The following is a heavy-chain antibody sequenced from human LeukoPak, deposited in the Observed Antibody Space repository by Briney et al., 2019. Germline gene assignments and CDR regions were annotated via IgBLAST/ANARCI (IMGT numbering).Heavy chain of an antibody. Sequence: PGGSLRLSCAASGFTFSSHAMSWVRQAPGKGLEWISVISGSGDYTYYADSVKGRFTISRDNPKNTLYMQMNSLRAEDTAVYYCAKEGIAAAGTSYSRFDYWGQGTLVTVSS. CDR1: GFTFSSHA. CDR3: AKEGIAAAGTSYSRFDY. D-gene: IGHD6-13*01. V-gene: IGHV3-23*01. J-gene: IGHJ4*02. CDR2: ISGSGDYT.